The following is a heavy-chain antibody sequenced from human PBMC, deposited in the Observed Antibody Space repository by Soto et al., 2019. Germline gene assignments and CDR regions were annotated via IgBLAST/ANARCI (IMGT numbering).Heavy chain of an antibody. V-gene: IGHV3-33*01. CDR3: ARDPYDFWSGYPYYYYMDV. CDR1: GFTFSNYG. D-gene: IGHD3-3*01. Sequence: GGSLRLSCAASGFTFSNYGMHWVRQAPGKGLEWVAVIWYDGSKKYYVASVKGRFTISRENSKNTLYLQMNSLRAEDTAVYYCARDPYDFWSGYPYYYYMDVWGKGTTVTVSS. J-gene: IGHJ6*03. CDR2: IWYDGSKK.